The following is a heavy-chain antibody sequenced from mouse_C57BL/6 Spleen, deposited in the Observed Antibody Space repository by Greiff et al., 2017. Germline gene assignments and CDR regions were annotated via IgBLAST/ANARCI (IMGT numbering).Heavy chain of an antibody. Sequence: EVKVEESGGGLVKPGGSLKLSCAASGFTFSDYGMHWVRQAPEKGLEWVAYISSGSSTIYYEDTLKGPFNISRDNAKNTLFLQMTSLRSEDTAMYYCARPGTRGAMDYWGPGTSVTVSS. CDR3: ARPGTRGAMDY. V-gene: IGHV5-17*01. CDR2: ISSGSSTI. D-gene: IGHD4-1*01. CDR1: GFTFSDYG. J-gene: IGHJ4*01.